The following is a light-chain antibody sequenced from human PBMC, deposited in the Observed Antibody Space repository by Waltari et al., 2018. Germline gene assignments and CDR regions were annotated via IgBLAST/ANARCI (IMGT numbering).Light chain of an antibody. CDR3: HQSSTLPQT. V-gene: IGKV6-21*01. J-gene: IGKJ1*01. CDR1: QSSGSH. CDR2: YAS. Sequence: EIVLTQSPDFQSVTPKEQVTMTCRASQSSGSHLHWYQQKPDQCPRLLIKYASQSLPGVPSRFSGSGSGTDFTLTIKSLEAEDAATYFCHQSSTLPQTFGQGTRVEIK.